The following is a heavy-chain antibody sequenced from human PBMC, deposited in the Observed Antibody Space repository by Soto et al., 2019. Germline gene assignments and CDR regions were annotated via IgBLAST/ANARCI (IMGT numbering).Heavy chain of an antibody. Sequence: QVHLVQSGTEVKKPGSSVKVSCKASGGTFSSSGFSWVRQAPGQGLEWMGMIVPSLDTTHYAQKFQATVTITADEVTSTAYMALRSLRSEDTAVYYCARWPQPRYTADPYAVDVWGQGTRVIVSS. CDR2: IVPSLDTT. J-gene: IGHJ6*02. CDR3: ARWPQPRYTADPYAVDV. V-gene: IGHV1-69*11. CDR1: GGTFSSSG. D-gene: IGHD3-16*02.